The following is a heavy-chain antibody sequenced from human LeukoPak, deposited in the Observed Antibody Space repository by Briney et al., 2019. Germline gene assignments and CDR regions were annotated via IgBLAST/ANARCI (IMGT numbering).Heavy chain of an antibody. V-gene: IGHV4-59*01. Sequence: PSETLSLTCTVSGGPISNYYWSWIRQPPGKGLEWIGYIYYSGSTNYNPSLKSRLTMSVDTSKNQFSLKLTSVTAADTAVYYCARRGYCSSTSCYVFDYWGQGSLVTVSS. CDR3: ARRGYCSSTSCYVFDY. D-gene: IGHD2-2*01. J-gene: IGHJ4*02. CDR2: IYYSGST. CDR1: GGPISNYY.